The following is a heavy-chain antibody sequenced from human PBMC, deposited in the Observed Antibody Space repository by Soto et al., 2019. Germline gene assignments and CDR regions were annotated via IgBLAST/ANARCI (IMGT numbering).Heavy chain of an antibody. Sequence: SETLSLTCTVSGGSVSNRNYYLSWIRQPPGKGLEWIGYIFHTGTTNYNPSLKSRVTISLDTSMNQSSLKLSSVTPADTAVYYCTRAPVSGSYCFDFWGQGTPVTVSS. CDR3: TRAPVSGSYCFDF. J-gene: IGHJ4*02. V-gene: IGHV4-61*01. D-gene: IGHD1-26*01. CDR2: IFHTGTT. CDR1: GGSVSNRNYY.